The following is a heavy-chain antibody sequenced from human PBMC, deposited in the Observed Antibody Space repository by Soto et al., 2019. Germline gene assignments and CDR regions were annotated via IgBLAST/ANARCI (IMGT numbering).Heavy chain of an antibody. CDR2: IIPIFGTA. CDR1: GGTFSSYS. CDR3: ERGRGTIFGVVIGRYGMDV. Sequence: ASVKVSCKAAGGTFSSYSISWLRRAPGEGLEWMVGIIPIFGTANYAQKFQGRVTITAHESTNTDYMELRSLSSEDTAVSYCERGRGTIFGVVIGRYGMDVWGQGTTVTVSS. V-gene: IGHV1-69*13. J-gene: IGHJ6*02. D-gene: IGHD3-3*01.